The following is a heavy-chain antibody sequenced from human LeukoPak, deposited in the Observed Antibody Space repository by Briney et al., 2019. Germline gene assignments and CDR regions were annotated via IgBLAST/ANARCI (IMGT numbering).Heavy chain of an antibody. Sequence: SETLSLTCTVSGGSISSSSYYWGWIRQPPGKGLEWIGSIYYSGSTYYNPSLKSRVTISVDTSKNQFSLKLSSVTAADTAVYYCASLGLSSGYVFDYWGQGTLVTVSS. V-gene: IGHV4-39*01. D-gene: IGHD3-22*01. CDR1: GGSISSSSYY. CDR2: IYYSGST. CDR3: ASLGLSSGYVFDY. J-gene: IGHJ4*02.